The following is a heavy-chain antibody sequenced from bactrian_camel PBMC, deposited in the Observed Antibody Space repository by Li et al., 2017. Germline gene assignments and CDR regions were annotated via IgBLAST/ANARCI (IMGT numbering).Heavy chain of an antibody. Sequence: EVQLVESGGGSVQTGGSPRVSCTTSGFNFDDSGMGWYRQAPGEEREGVALIYTGDHSAYYLDSVKGRFTISLDNAKNTLYLQMSSLSPADTAMYYCAASSNPTCALGVFSLKPHNHWGQGTQVTVS. J-gene: IGHJ4*01. CDR2: IYTGDHSA. D-gene: IGHD3*01. CDR3: AASSNPTCALGVFSLKPHNH. CDR1: GFNFDDSG. V-gene: IGHV3S66*01.